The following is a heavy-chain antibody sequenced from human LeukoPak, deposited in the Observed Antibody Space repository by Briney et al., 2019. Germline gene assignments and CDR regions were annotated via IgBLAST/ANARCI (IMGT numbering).Heavy chain of an antibody. CDR3: ARDAVYSSSWQYY. V-gene: IGHV3-33*01. CDR2: IWYDGSNK. Sequence: GESLRLSCAASGFTFSSYGMHWVRQAPGKGLEWVAVIWYDGSNKHYADSVKGRFTISRDNSKNTLYLHMNSLRAEDTAVYYCARDAVYSSSWQYYWGQGTLVTVSS. D-gene: IGHD6-13*01. J-gene: IGHJ4*02. CDR1: GFTFSSYG.